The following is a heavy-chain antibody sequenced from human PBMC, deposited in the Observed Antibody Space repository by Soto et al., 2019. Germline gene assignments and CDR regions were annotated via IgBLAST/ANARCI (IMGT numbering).Heavy chain of an antibody. CDR3: ASLMAENWLDP. J-gene: IGHJ5*02. Sequence: SETLSRPCPVSCGAVISGSYYWSGIRQPPGKGLEWIGFIYYSGSTNYNPSLKRRVTISVDTTKNKFSLTLSSVTGAATPVYYFASLMAENWLDPWGQGTLVTVSS. CDR1: CGAVISGSYY. CDR2: IYYSGST. V-gene: IGHV4-61*01.